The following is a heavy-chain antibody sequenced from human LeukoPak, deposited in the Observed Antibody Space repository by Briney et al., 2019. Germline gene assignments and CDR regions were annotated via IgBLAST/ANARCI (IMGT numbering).Heavy chain of an antibody. CDR1: GFTFDDYG. J-gene: IGHJ4*02. V-gene: IGHV3-20*04. CDR3: ARGYGSGSYYKNPIDY. CDR2: INWNGGST. D-gene: IGHD3-10*01. Sequence: RPGGSLRLSCAASGFTFDDYGMSWVRQAPGKGLEGVSGINWNGGSTGYADSVKGRFTISRDNAKNSLYLQMNSLRAEDTALYYCARGYGSGSYYKNPIDYWGQGTLVTVSS.